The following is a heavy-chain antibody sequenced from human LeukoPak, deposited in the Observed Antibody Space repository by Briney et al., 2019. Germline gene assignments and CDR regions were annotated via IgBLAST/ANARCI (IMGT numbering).Heavy chain of an antibody. V-gene: IGHV4-39*07. J-gene: IGHJ5*02. D-gene: IGHD1-26*01. Sequence: SETLSLTCTVSGGSISSSSYYWGWIRQPPGKGLEWIGSIYYSGSTNYNPSLKSRVTISVDTSKNQFSLKLSSVTAADTAVYYCARARVGATTCWFDPWGQGTLVTVSS. CDR3: ARARVGATTCWFDP. CDR2: IYYSGST. CDR1: GGSISSSSYY.